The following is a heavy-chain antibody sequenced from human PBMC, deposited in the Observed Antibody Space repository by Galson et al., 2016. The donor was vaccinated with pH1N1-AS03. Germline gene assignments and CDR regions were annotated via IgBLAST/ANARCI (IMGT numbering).Heavy chain of an antibody. D-gene: IGHD3-3*01. CDR2: INPTRGST. CDR3: ARDIHATQGDLWRKFDP. Sequence: SVKVSCKASGYTFTSYYIHWVRQAPGQGLEWMGIINPTRGSTIYAQKFQGRVTMTRDTSTSTVYMELSSLRSEDTAVYYCARDIHATQGDLWRKFDPWGQGTLVIISS. V-gene: IGHV1-46*01. CDR1: GYTFTSYY. J-gene: IGHJ5*02.